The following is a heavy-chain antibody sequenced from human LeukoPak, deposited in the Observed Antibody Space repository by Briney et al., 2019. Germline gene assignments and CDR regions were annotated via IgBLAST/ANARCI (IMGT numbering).Heavy chain of an antibody. J-gene: IGHJ4*02. Sequence: ASVKVSCKVSGYTLTELSMHWVRQAPGKGLEWMGGFDPEDGQTIYAQKFQGRVTMTEDTSTDTAYMELSSLRSEDTAVYYCARDSSYYYDSSGYYLGDYWGQGTLVTVSS. V-gene: IGHV1-24*01. CDR3: ARDSSYYYDSSGYYLGDY. CDR2: FDPEDGQT. CDR1: GYTLTELS. D-gene: IGHD3-22*01.